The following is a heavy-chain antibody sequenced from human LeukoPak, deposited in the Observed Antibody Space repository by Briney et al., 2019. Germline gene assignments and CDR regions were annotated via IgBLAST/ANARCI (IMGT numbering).Heavy chain of an antibody. CDR2: IYYSGST. Sequence: SETLSLTCTVSGGSISSSSYYWGWIRQPPGKGLEWIGSIYYSGSTYYNPSLKSRVTISVDTSKNQFSLKLSSVTAADTAVYYCATLLPHRVALDYWGQGTLVTVSS. CDR1: GGSISSSSYY. CDR3: ATLLPHRVALDY. V-gene: IGHV4-39*07. D-gene: IGHD2-15*01. J-gene: IGHJ4*02.